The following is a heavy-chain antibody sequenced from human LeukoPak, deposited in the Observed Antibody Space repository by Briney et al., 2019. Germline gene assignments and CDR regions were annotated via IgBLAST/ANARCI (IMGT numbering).Heavy chain of an antibody. Sequence: GGSLRLSCAASGFTFDDYAMHWVRQAPGKGLEWVSGISWNSGSIGYADSVKGRSTISRDNAKNSLYLQMNSLRAEDTALYYCAKDMATELAIDYWGQGTLVTVSS. CDR3: AKDMATELAIDY. J-gene: IGHJ4*02. D-gene: IGHD5-12*01. V-gene: IGHV3-9*01. CDR1: GFTFDDYA. CDR2: ISWNSGSI.